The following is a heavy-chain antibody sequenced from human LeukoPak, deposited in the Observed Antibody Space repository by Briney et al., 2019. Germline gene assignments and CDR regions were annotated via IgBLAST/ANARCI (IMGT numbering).Heavy chain of an antibody. CDR3: ARVLGYSYGYPFDY. CDR2: IHYSGST. Sequence: SETLSLTCTVSGGSISSYYWSWIRQHPGKGLEWIGYIHYSGSTNYNPSLKSRVTISLDTSKNQFSLKLSSVTATDTAVYYCARVLGYSYGYPFDYWGQGTLVTVSS. J-gene: IGHJ4*02. CDR1: GGSISSYY. D-gene: IGHD5-18*01. V-gene: IGHV4-59*01.